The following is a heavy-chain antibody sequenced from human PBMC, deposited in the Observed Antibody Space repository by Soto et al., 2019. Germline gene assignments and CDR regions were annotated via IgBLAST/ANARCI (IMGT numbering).Heavy chain of an antibody. CDR2: ISSTTNYI. Sequence: GGSLRLSCAASGFIFTRYSMNWVRQAPGKGLEWVSSISSTTNYIYYGDSMKGRFTISRDNAKNSLYLEMNSLRAEDTAVYYCARESEDLTSNFDYWGQGTLVTISS. CDR1: GFIFTRYS. J-gene: IGHJ4*02. CDR3: ARESEDLTSNFDY. V-gene: IGHV3-21*06.